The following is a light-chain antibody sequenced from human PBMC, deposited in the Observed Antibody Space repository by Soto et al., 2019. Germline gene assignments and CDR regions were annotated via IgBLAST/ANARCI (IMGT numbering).Light chain of an antibody. J-gene: IGKJ2*01. CDR3: QQYGSSPPYT. V-gene: IGKV3-20*01. CDR2: AAS. CDR1: QSVTSGN. Sequence: EIVLTQSPGTLSLSPGERATLSCRASQSVTSGNLAWYQQKPGQAPRLLIYAASSSATNIPDRFSGSRSGRDFTLTISRLEPEDVAVYYCQQYGSSPPYTFGQGTKLEMK.